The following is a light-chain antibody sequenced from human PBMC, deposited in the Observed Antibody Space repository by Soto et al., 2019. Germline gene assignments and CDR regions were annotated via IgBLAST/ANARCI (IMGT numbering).Light chain of an antibody. V-gene: IGKV1-39*01. CDR3: QQSYSTPPIT. CDR1: QSISSY. Sequence: DIQMTQSPSSLSASVGDTVTITCRASQSISSYLNWYQQKPGKAPKLLIYAASSLQSGVPSRFSGSGSGTDFTPTISSLQPEDFATYYCQQSYSTPPITFGQGTRLEIK. CDR2: AAS. J-gene: IGKJ5*01.